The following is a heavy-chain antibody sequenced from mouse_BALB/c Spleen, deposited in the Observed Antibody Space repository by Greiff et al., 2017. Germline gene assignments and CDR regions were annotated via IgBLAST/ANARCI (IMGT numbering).Heavy chain of an antibody. CDR3: ARGDYYGSSWWFAY. V-gene: IGHV14-3*02. J-gene: IGHJ3*01. Sequence: DVQLQQSGAELVKPGASVKLSCTASGFNIKDTYMHWVKQRPEQGLEWIGRIDPANGNTKYDPKFQGKATITADTSSNTAYLQLSSLTSEDTAVYYCARGDYYGSSWWFAYWGQGTLVTVSA. CDR2: IDPANGNT. CDR1: GFNIKDTY. D-gene: IGHD1-1*01.